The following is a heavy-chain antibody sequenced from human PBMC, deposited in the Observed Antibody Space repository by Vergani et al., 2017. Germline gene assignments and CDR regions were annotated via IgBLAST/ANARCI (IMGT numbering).Heavy chain of an antibody. CDR3: AREGVGSWLYHLVY. V-gene: IGHV1-2*02. J-gene: IGHJ4*02. Sequence: QVQLVQSGAEVKKPGASVKVSCKASGYTFTGYYMHWVRQAPGQGLEWMGWINPNSGCPNYAQKFQCRVTMTRDTSMSTAYMALSRLRSEDPAVYYWAREGVGSWLYHLVYWGQGTLVTVSS. CDR1: GYTFTGYY. D-gene: IGHD2-2*02. CDR2: INPNSGCP.